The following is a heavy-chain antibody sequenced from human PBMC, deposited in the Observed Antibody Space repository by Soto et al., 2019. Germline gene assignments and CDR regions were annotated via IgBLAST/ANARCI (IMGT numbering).Heavy chain of an antibody. Sequence: DVQLVESGGGLVQPGGSRRLSCAASGFTFSSYEMNWVRQAPGKGLEWVSYISRSGSTIYYADSVKGRFTISRDNAKKSLYLQMNSLRAEDTAVYYCAREFLGQQLLGMDVWGQGTTVTVSS. V-gene: IGHV3-48*03. J-gene: IGHJ6*02. D-gene: IGHD6-13*01. CDR2: ISRSGSTI. CDR3: AREFLGQQLLGMDV. CDR1: GFTFSSYE.